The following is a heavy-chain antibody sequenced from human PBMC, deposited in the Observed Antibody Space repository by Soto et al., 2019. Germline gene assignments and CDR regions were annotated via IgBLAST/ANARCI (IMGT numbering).Heavy chain of an antibody. CDR1: GFSLSTSGMR. V-gene: IGHV2-70*04. J-gene: IGHJ4*02. CDR3: ALYYYDSSGYYGPYDY. Sequence: SGPTLVNPTQTLTLTCTFSGFSLSTSGMRVSWIRQPPGKALELLARIDWDDDKFYSTSLKTRLTISKDTSKNQVVLTMTNMDPVDTATYYCALYYYDSSGYYGPYDYWGQGTLVTVSS. CDR2: IDWDDDK. D-gene: IGHD3-22*01.